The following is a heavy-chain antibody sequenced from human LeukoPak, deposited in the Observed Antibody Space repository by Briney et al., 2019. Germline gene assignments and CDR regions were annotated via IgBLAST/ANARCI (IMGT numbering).Heavy chain of an antibody. V-gene: IGHV4-34*01. CDR3: TRGNMSPGSFHGMDV. CDR2: IHQSGST. CDR1: GGSFGTRS. D-gene: IGHD2-21*01. Sequence: PSETLSLTCAIYGGSFGTRSWTWIRPPPGKGLEWVGEIHQSGSTNYNPSLRSRVIISVDTSKNQFSVRLRSVTAADTAMYFCTRGNMSPGSFHGMDVWGQGTMVT. J-gene: IGHJ6*02.